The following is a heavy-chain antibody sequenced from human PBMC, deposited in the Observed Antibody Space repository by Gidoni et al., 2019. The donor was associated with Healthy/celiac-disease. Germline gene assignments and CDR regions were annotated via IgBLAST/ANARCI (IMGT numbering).Heavy chain of an antibody. D-gene: IGHD6-13*01. CDR1: GGSISSYY. J-gene: IGHJ4*02. CDR3: ARVQQLDWVYFDY. CDR2: IYYSGST. V-gene: IGHV4-59*01. Sequence: QVQLQESGPGLVKPSETLSLTCTVSGGSISSYYWSWIRQPPGKGLEWIGYIYYSGSTNYNPSLKSRVTISVDTSKNQFSLKLSSVTAADTAVYYCARVQQLDWVYFDYWGQGTLVTVSS.